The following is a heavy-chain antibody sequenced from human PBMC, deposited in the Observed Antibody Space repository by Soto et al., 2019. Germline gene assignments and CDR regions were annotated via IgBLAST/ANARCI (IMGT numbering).Heavy chain of an antibody. J-gene: IGHJ4*02. CDR3: ARRKERSGPHYFDS. CDR2: MNPYNGNA. D-gene: IGHD1-1*01. V-gene: IGHV1-8*01. Sequence: QVQLMQSGAEVKKPGASVKVSCKASGYTFITYDINWVRQAPGQGLEWMGWMNPYNGNAGYAQKFQGRVTMTRNTSISTAYMELTSLKSNDTAVYFCARRKERSGPHYFDSWGQGTLVTVSS. CDR1: GYTFITYD.